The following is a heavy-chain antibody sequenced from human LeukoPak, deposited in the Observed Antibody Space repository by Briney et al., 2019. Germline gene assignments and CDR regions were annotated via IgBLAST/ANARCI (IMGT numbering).Heavy chain of an antibody. D-gene: IGHD3-3*01. V-gene: IGHV3-23*01. CDR2: ISGSTGNT. J-gene: IGHJ4*02. CDR3: ATKGRNYDFWSGSSNFDY. CDR1: GFAFNSYA. Sequence: GSLRLSCAASGFAFNSYAMSWVRQAPGKGLEWVSSISGSTGNTYYADSVKGRLIISRANSKNTLYLQMNSLSAEDTAVYYCATKGRNYDFWSGSSNFDYWGQGILVTVSS.